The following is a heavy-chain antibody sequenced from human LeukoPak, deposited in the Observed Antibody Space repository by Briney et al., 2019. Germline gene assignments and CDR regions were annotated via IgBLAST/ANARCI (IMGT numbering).Heavy chain of an antibody. CDR2: ISSSGSTI. J-gene: IGHJ3*02. D-gene: IGHD5-18*01. CDR1: GFTFSSYE. Sequence: PGGSLRLSCAASGFTFSSYEMNWVRQAPGKGLEWVSYISSSGSTIYYADSVKGRFTISRDNAKNSLYLQMNSLRAEDTAVYFCARADTRDDAFDIWGQGTMVTVSS. CDR3: ARADTRDDAFDI. V-gene: IGHV3-48*03.